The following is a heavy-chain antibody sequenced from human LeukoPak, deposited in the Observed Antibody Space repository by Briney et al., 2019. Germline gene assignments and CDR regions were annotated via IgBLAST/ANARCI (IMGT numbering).Heavy chain of an antibody. J-gene: IGHJ3*02. D-gene: IGHD2-21*02. Sequence: GESLKISCKGSGYSFTSYWIGWVRQMPAKGLEWMGIIYPGDSDTRYSPSFQGQVTISADKSISTAYLQWSSLKASDTAMYYCARGGGTYCGGDCHDAFDIWGQGTMVTVSS. CDR2: IYPGDSDT. V-gene: IGHV5-51*01. CDR3: ARGGGTYCGGDCHDAFDI. CDR1: GYSFTSYW.